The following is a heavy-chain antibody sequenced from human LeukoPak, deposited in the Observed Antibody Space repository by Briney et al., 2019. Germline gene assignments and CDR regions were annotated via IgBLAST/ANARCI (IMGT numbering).Heavy chain of an antibody. Sequence: GGSLRLSCAVSGITLSNYGMSWVRQAPGKGLEWVAGISDSGGRTNYADSVKGRFTISRDNPKNTLYLQMNSLRPEDTAVYFCPKRGVVIRVILVGFHKEAYYFDSWGQGVLVTVSS. V-gene: IGHV3-23*01. J-gene: IGHJ4*02. CDR1: GITLSNYG. D-gene: IGHD3-22*01. CDR2: ISDSGGRT. CDR3: PKRGVVIRVILVGFHKEAYYFDS.